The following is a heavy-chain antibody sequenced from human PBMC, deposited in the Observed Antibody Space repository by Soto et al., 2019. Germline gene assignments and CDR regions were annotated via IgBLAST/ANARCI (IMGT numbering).Heavy chain of an antibody. D-gene: IGHD6-6*01. CDR3: ARGAYSSSSSYFDY. Sequence: SETLSLTCTVSGGSVSSGDYYWSWIRQPPGKGLEWIGYIYYSGSTYYNPSLESRVTISVDTSKNQFSLKLSSVTAADTAVYYCARGAYSSSSSYFDYWGQGTLVTVSS. CDR2: IYYSGST. J-gene: IGHJ4*02. V-gene: IGHV4-30-4*01. CDR1: GGSVSSGDYY.